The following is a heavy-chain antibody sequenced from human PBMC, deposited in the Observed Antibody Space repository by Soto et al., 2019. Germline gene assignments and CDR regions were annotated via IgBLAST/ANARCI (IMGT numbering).Heavy chain of an antibody. CDR3: ARKELELRHSHPNNNCFDP. CDR2: IIPIFGTA. D-gene: IGHD1-7*01. Sequence: QVQLVQSGAEVKKPGSSGKVSCKASGGTFSSYAISWVRQAPGQGLEWMGGIIPIFGTANYAQKFQGRVTITADESTSTAYMELSSLRSEDTAVYYCARKELELRHSHPNNNCFDPWGQGTLVTVSS. V-gene: IGHV1-69*01. CDR1: GGTFSSYA. J-gene: IGHJ5*02.